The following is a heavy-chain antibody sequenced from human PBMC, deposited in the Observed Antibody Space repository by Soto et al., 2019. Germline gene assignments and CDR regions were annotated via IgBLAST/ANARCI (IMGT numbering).Heavy chain of an antibody. CDR3: ARELGYCSSTSCYYYYGMDV. D-gene: IGHD2-2*01. J-gene: IGHJ6*02. CDR1: GYTFTSYY. CDR2: INPSGGST. V-gene: IGHV1-46*01. Sequence: ASVKVSCTASGYTFTSYYMHWVRQAPGQGLEWMGIINPSGGSTSYAQKFQGRVTMTRDTSTSTVYMELSSLRSEDTAVYYCARELGYCSSTSCYYYYGMDVWGQGTTVTVSS.